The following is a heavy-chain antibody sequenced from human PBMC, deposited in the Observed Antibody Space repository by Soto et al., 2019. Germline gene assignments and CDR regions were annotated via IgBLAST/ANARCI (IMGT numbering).Heavy chain of an antibody. CDR3: ARMNPHEPKYYFDY. J-gene: IGHJ4*02. CDR1: GYTFTSYG. V-gene: IGHV1-18*01. CDR2: ISGDNGNT. Sequence: QVQLVQSGAEVKKPGASVKVSCRASGYTFTSYGITWVRQAPGQALEWMGWISGDNGNTNYAQKLQGSVTMTTDTSTNTAYMELRSLRSDDTAVYYCARMNPHEPKYYFDYWGQGTLVTVSS.